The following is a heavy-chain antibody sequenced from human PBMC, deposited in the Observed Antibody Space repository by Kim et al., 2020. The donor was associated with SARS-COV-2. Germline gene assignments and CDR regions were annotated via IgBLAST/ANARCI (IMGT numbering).Heavy chain of an antibody. D-gene: IGHD3-22*01. Sequence: YAQKCQGRVTITADESTSTAYMELSSLRAEDTAVYYCALGNYDSSGYPVYWGQGTLVTVSS. J-gene: IGHJ4*02. V-gene: IGHV1-69*01. CDR3: ALGNYDSSGYPVY.